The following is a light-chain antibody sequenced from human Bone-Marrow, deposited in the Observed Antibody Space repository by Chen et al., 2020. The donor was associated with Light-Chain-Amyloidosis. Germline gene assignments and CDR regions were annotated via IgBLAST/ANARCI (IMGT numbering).Light chain of an antibody. J-gene: IGLJ2*01. CDR2: RDT. CDR3: QSADSSGTYEVI. V-gene: IGLV3-25*03. Sequence: SYGLTQPPSVSVSPGQTARITCSGDDLPTKYAYWYQQKPGQAPVLVIHRDTERPSGSSERFSGSSTGTTATLTISGVQAEDEADYHCQSADSSGTYEVIFGGGTKLTVL. CDR1: DLPTKY.